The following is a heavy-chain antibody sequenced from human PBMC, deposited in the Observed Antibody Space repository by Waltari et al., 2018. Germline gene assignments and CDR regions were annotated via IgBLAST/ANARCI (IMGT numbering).Heavy chain of an antibody. Sequence: EVQLVESGGGLVQPGRSLRLSCAASGFTFGAYPMAWVRQAPGKGLEWVGYIRTATYGETTEYAASVKGRFSISREDSKSIADLQMNSLKTEDTAIYYCTRAVRLSGDAFDIWGQGTMVTVSS. V-gene: IGHV3-49*04. CDR3: TRAVRLSGDAFDI. D-gene: IGHD1-26*01. J-gene: IGHJ3*02. CDR2: IRTATYGETT. CDR1: GFTFGAYP.